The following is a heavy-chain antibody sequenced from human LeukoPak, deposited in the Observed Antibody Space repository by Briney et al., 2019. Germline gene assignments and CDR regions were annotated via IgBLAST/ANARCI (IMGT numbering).Heavy chain of an antibody. CDR3: ARQGWDYGDRAGSPFYFDY. CDR2: IYPGDSET. J-gene: IGHJ4*02. V-gene: IGHV5-51*01. D-gene: IGHD4-17*01. Sequence: KYGESQNISWKCSVYSFTSYWSGGVRQLPGKGLEWMGIIYPGDSETSASPSFQGQATTSADKSISTAYLQWRSLKASDTAMYYCARQGWDYGDRAGSPFYFDYWGEGTLVTVSS. CDR1: VYSFTSYW.